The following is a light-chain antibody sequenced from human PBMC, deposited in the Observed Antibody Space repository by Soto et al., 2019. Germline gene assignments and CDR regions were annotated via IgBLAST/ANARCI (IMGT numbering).Light chain of an antibody. V-gene: IGKV3-11*01. CDR2: GAS. J-gene: IGKJ5*01. CDR1: QSVSSK. Sequence: EIVMTQSPATLSVSPGEGATLSCRASQSVSSKLAWYQQKPGQAPRLLIYGASNRATGIPDRFSGSGSGTDFTLTISRLEPEDFAVYYCQQRSNWPPITFGQGTRLEI. CDR3: QQRSNWPPIT.